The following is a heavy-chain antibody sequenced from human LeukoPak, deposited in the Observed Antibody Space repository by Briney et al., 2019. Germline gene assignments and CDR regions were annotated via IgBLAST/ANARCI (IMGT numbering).Heavy chain of an antibody. V-gene: IGHV3-72*01. CDR1: GFTFSNAW. CDR3: ARERNSGSYFLGSFDY. Sequence: GGSLRLSCAASGFTFSNAWMSWVRQAPGKGLEWVGRTRNKANDYTTEYAASVRGRFTISRDDSTNSLYLQMNSLQTEDTAVYYCARERNSGSYFLGSFDYWGQGTLVTVSS. CDR2: TRNKANDYTT. J-gene: IGHJ4*02. D-gene: IGHD1-26*01.